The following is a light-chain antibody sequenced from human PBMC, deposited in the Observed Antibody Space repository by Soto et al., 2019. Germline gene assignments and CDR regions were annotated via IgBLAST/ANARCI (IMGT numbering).Light chain of an antibody. CDR2: GVT. CDR3: SSYTTSFFYV. J-gene: IGLJ1*01. CDR1: SADIGFYDY. Sequence: QSALTQPASVSGSPGQSITISCTGTSADIGFYDYVSWYQQYPGKAPNLLIYGVTYRPSGISYRFSGSKSGPTASLTISGLRDEDDADYYCSSYTTSFFYVFGTGTKLTVL. V-gene: IGLV2-14*01.